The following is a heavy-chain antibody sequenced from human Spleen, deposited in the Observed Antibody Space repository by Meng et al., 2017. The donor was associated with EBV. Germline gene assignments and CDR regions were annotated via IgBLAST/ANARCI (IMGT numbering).Heavy chain of an antibody. J-gene: IGHJ4*02. V-gene: IGHV1-69*01. CDR2: IIPMFRTT. Sequence: QVHVAQAGAEVNKPGASVKVACEAYGGPFTSYAVSWVRQAPGQGLEWMGGIIPMFRTTKYAQKFHGRVTITADESTSTAYMDLSSLTTDDTAVYYCAFRLIGTTVDDYWGQGTLVTVSS. D-gene: IGHD1-20*01. CDR1: GGPFTSYA. CDR3: AFRLIGTTVDDY.